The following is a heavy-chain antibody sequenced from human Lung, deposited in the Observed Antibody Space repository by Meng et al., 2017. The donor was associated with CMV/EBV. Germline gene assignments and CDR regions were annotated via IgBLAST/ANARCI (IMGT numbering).Heavy chain of an antibody. CDR3: ARGESINY. D-gene: IGHD3-10*01. J-gene: IGHJ4*02. CDR1: GYTFTSYY. CDR2: VNPAGGDA. V-gene: IGHV1-46*01. Sequence: ASVXVSCKASGYTFTSYYLHWIRQAPGQGLEWMGIVNPAGGDATYARTFEGRVTMTRDRSTDTDYLELNRLTPEDTAVYYCARGESINYWGQGTLVTVSS.